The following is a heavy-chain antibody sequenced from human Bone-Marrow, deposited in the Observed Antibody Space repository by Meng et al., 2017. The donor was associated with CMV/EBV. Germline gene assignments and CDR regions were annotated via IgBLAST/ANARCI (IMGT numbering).Heavy chain of an antibody. CDR3: AREIVVENSYGMDV. Sequence: GGSLRLSCTASGFTFGDYAMSWVRQAPGKGLEWVGFIRSKAYGGTTEYAASVKGRFTISRDNAKNSLYLQMNSLRAEDTAVYYCAREIVVENSYGMDVWVQGTTVTVSS. CDR1: GFTFGDYA. V-gene: IGHV3-49*04. D-gene: IGHD2-15*01. CDR2: IRSKAYGGTT. J-gene: IGHJ6*02.